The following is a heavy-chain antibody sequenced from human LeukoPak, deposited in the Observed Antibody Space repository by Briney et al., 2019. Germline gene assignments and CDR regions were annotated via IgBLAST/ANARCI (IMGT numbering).Heavy chain of an antibody. CDR2: ITARADST. J-gene: IGHJ3*02. V-gene: IGHV3-23*01. CDR3: AKTYMWSIDAFHI. D-gene: IGHD2-8*02. CDR1: GFTFSNYA. Sequence: GGSLRLSCAASGFTFSNYAMSWVRQTPGKGLEWVSGITARADSTYYADSVKGRVTISRDNSKNTLFLQLNSLRAEDAAVYYCAKTYMWSIDAFHIWGQGTMVTVSS.